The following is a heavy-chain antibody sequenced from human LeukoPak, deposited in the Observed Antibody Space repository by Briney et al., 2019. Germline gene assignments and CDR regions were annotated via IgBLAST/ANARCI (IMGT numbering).Heavy chain of an antibody. CDR1: GFTFSDYY. V-gene: IGHV3-11*06. D-gene: IGHD1-26*01. J-gene: IGHJ1*01. CDR2: IGSSSSDT. CDR3: ARVGATWYFQH. Sequence: GGSLRLSCAASGFTFSDYYLTWIRQAPGKGLEWVSYIGSSSSDTNYADSVRGRFTISRDNANKSLYLQMNSLRDEDTAVYYCARVGATWYFQHWGQGTLVTVSS.